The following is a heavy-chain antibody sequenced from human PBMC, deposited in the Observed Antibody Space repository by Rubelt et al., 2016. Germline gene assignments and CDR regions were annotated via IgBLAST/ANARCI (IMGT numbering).Heavy chain of an antibody. D-gene: IGHD5-12*01. CDR1: GFTFSSYG. V-gene: IGHV3-30*19. Sequence: QVQLVESGGGVVQPGRSLRLSCAASGFTFSSYGMHWVRQAPGKGLEWVAVISYDGSNKYYADSVKGRFTISRDNSKNTLYLQMNSLRAEDTAVYYCARAGVGYSGYDYEEVWYYYYYMDVWGKGTTVTVSS. J-gene: IGHJ6*03. CDR2: ISYDGSNK. CDR3: ARAGVGYSGYDYEEVWYYYYYMDV.